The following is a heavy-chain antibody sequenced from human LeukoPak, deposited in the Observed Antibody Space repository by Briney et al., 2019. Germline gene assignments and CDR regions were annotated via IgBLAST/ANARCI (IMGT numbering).Heavy chain of an antibody. CDR2: INPSGGST. Sequence: ASVKVSCKASGYTFTNYYIHWVRQAPGQGLECMGIINPSGGSTSYAQKFQGRVTMTRDMSTSTVYMELSSLRSEDTAVYYCARGRGARLSSMDVWGKGTTVTISS. J-gene: IGHJ6*03. D-gene: IGHD1-1*01. CDR1: GYTFTNYY. V-gene: IGHV1-46*01. CDR3: ARGRGARLSSMDV.